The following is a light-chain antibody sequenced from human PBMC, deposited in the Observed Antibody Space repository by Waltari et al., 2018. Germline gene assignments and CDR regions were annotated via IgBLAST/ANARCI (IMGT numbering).Light chain of an antibody. CDR1: QDITNY. V-gene: IGKV1-33*01. J-gene: IGKJ4*01. CDR3: QQYDKFLA. Sequence: DIQMTQSPSSLSASVGDRVTITCQASQDITNYLNWYQQKPGKAPKLLIYDASNLETGVPSRFSGSGSGTHFTFTISSLKPEDIATYYCQQYDKFLAFGGGTKVEIK. CDR2: DAS.